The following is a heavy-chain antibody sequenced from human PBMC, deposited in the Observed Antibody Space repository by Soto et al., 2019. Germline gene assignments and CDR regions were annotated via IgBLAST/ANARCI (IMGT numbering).Heavy chain of an antibody. D-gene: IGHD2-2*01. CDR2: MFYTGTT. CDR3: ARVVRFCSSPSCRGRNWFDP. CDR1: GGSISSGDYS. J-gene: IGHJ5*02. V-gene: IGHV4-30-4*01. Sequence: SETLSLTCSVSGGSISSGDYSWSWIRQPPGKGLEWIGYMFYTGTTYYNPSLKSRITISMDTSKNQFSLRLTSVTAADTAEYHCARVVRFCSSPSCRGRNWFDPWGQGTRVTVSS.